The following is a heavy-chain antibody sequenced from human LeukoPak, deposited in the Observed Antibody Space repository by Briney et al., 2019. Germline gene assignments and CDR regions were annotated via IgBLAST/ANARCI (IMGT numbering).Heavy chain of an antibody. CDR1: GFTFSSYG. J-gene: IGHJ4*02. CDR2: IWYDGSNK. Sequence: PGRSLRLSCAASGFTFSSYGMHWVRQAPGKGLEWVAVIWYDGSNKYYADSVKGRFTISRDNPKNTLYLQMNSLRAEDTAVYYCATGLRYFDWLLIDYWGQGTLVTVSS. CDR3: ATGLRYFDWLLIDY. V-gene: IGHV3-33*01. D-gene: IGHD3-9*01.